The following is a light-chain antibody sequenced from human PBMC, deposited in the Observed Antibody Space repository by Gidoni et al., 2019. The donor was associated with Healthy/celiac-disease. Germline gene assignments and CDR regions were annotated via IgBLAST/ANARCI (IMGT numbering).Light chain of an antibody. Sequence: ALRRTQPPSSFSASTGDRVTITCRASQGISSDLAWYQQKPGKAPKLLIYAASTLQSGVPSRFSGSGSGTDFTLTISCLQSEDFATYYCQQYNSYPRSFGQXTKLEIK. CDR3: QQYNSYPRS. V-gene: IGKV1-8*01. J-gene: IGKJ2*03. CDR1: QGISSD. CDR2: AAS.